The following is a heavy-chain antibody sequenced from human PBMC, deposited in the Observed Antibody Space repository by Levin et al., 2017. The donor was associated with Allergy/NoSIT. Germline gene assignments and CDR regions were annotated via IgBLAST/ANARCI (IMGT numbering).Heavy chain of an antibody. CDR1: GLTFSNAW. CDR2: IKTKTEGETI. V-gene: IGHV3-15*01. D-gene: IGHD3-16*01. J-gene: IGHJ4*02. Sequence: GGSLRLSCAASGLTFSNAWMSWVRQAPGKGLEWVGRIKTKTEGETIDYAAPVKGRFTISRDDSRNTLYLQMNSLKTEDTAVYYCTTAPMIKVWGQGTLVTVSS. CDR3: TTAPMIKV.